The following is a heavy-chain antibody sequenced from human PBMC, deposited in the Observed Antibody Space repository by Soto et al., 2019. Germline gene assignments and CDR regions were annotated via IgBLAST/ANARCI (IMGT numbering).Heavy chain of an antibody. D-gene: IGHD3-9*01. CDR1: GFNFDDYA. CDR3: AKDIAGKGPYYNILTALYYYAATDV. Sequence: PGGSLRLSCVASGFNFDDYAMHWVRQVPGKGLEWVSGITWNSDKIAYGDSVKGRFIISRDNAKHSLYLQMNSLRPEDTALYYCAKDIAGKGPYYNILTALYYYAATDVWGQGTTVTVSS. CDR2: ITWNSDKI. V-gene: IGHV3-9*01. J-gene: IGHJ6*02.